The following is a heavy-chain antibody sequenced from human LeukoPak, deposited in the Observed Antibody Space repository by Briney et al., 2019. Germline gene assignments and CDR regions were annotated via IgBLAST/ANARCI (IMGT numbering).Heavy chain of an antibody. CDR1: GYTFTSYY. V-gene: IGHV1-46*01. J-gene: IGHJ4*02. CDR3: AREGTLWGSSGYXXXTTPXFDY. Sequence: ASVKVSCKASGYTFTSYYMHWVRQAPGQGLEWMGIINPSGGSTSYAQKFQGRVTMTRDTSTSTVYMELSSLRSEDTAVYYCAREGTLWGSSGYXXXTTPXFDYWGXGTLVTVS. CDR2: INPSGGST. D-gene: IGHD3-22*01.